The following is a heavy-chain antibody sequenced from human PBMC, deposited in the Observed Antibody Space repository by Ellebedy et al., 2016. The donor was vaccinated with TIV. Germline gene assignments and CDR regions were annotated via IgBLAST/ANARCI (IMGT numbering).Heavy chain of an antibody. D-gene: IGHD5-12*01. CDR2: IYPLDSHI. CDR1: GSSFTSYW. J-gene: IGHJ6*02. CDR3: ARQKSGNDLYYGMDA. V-gene: IGHV5-51*01. Sequence: GESLKISCKASGSSFTSYWIVWVRQMPGKDLEWMGMIYPLDSHIRYSPSFQGQVTVSADSSISTAYVQWSSLKASDTAIYYCARQKSGNDLYYGMDAWGQGTTVTVS.